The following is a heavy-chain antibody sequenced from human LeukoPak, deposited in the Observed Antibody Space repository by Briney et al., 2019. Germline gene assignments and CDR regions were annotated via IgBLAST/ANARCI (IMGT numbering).Heavy chain of an antibody. J-gene: IGHJ4*02. CDR1: GFSFHDYW. D-gene: IGHD3-22*01. CDR3: ARDYHDSKGYYSNAFDH. V-gene: IGHV3-74*01. Sequence: GGSLRLSCVASGFSFHDYWMHWVRQAPGKGLEWVSHINRDGTISRYADSVKGRFTISRDNAKNTLFLQMNSLTVGDTAVYYCARDYHDSKGYYSNAFDHWGQGSLLAVSS. CDR2: INRDGTIS.